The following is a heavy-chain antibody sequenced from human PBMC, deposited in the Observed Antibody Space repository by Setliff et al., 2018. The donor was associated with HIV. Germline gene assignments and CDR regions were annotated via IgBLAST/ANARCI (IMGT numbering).Heavy chain of an antibody. V-gene: IGHV1-69*05. Sequence: SVKVSCQVSGDTFNNYGLNWVRQAPGQGLEWVGGIIPIFKSADYAQKFQGRVTITTDESTSTAYMDLSSLKSEDTAIYYCARTSGDAYNYEGAFDVWGQGTLVTVSS. CDR2: IIPIFKSA. CDR1: GDTFNNYG. J-gene: IGHJ3*01. D-gene: IGHD5-12*01. CDR3: ARTSGDAYNYEGAFDV.